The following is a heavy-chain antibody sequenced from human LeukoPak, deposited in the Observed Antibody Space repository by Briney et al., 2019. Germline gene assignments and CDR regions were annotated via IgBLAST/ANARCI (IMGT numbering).Heavy chain of an antibody. CDR2: IYTGGST. CDR3: ARDSIAVAGDYYYGMDV. J-gene: IGHJ6*02. CDR1: GGSISSYY. Sequence: PSETLSLTCTVSGGSISSYYWSWIRQPAGKGLEWIGRIYTGGSTNYKPSLKSRVTMSVDTSKNQFSLKLSSVTAADTAVYYCARDSIAVAGDYYYGMDVWGQGTTVIDSS. V-gene: IGHV4-4*07. D-gene: IGHD6-19*01.